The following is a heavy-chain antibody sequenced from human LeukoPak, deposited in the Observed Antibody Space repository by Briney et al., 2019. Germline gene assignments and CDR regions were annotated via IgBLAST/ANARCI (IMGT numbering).Heavy chain of an antibody. CDR3: AKDSGSGSFIMYYYYGMDV. CDR1: GFIFSNYA. CDR2: IDSTGAYT. V-gene: IGHV3-23*01. D-gene: IGHD3-10*01. J-gene: IGHJ6*02. Sequence: SGGSLRLSCAASGFIFSNYAMSWVRQAPGKGLEWVSAIDSTGAYTWYADSVKGRFTISRDNSKNTLYLQMNSLRAEDTAVYYCAKDSGSGSFIMYYYYGMDVWGQGTTVTVSS.